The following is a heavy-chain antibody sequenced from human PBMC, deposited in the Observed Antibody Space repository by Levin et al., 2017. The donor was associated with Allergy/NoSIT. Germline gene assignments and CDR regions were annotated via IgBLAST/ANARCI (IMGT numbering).Heavy chain of an antibody. J-gene: IGHJ4*02. CDR3: ARENGLAAPGAKYLDS. CDR1: GYSISNGYD. CDR2: IFHRGTT. V-gene: IGHV4-38-2*02. Sequence: RPSETLSLTCTISGYSISNGYDWGWIRQPPGKGLEWIGNIFHRGTTYYNPSLQSRVTISVDTSKNQISLKLRSVTAADTAVYYCARENGLAAPGAKYLDSWGQGTLVTVSS. D-gene: IGHD6-25*01.